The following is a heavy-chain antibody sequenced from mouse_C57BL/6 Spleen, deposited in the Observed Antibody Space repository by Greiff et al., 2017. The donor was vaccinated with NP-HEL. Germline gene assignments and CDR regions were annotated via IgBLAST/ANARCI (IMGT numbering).Heavy chain of an antibody. V-gene: IGHV2-2*01. CDR3: ARNFGDGFDY. Sequence: VQLQESGPGLVQPSQSLSITCTVSGFSLTSYGVHWVRQSPGKGLEWLGVICSGGSTDYNAAFISRLSIRKVNSKGQVFFKKNSVRADDTAIYYRARNFGDGFDYWGKGTTLTVSS. D-gene: IGHD3-3*01. CDR1: GFSLTSYG. J-gene: IGHJ2*01. CDR2: ICSGGST.